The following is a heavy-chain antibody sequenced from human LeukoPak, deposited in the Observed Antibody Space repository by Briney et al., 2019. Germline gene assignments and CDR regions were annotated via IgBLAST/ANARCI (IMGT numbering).Heavy chain of an antibody. V-gene: IGHV3-30*18. Sequence: PGGSLRLSCAASGFTFSDYYMSWIRQAPGKGLEWVGVISDDGRSKDYADSVKGRFTISRDNSKDTLYLQMNSLRAEDTAVYYCAKRPSDYGDYVSYFDYWGRGTLVTVSS. CDR1: GFTFSDYY. J-gene: IGHJ4*02. CDR3: AKRPSDYGDYVSYFDY. D-gene: IGHD4-17*01. CDR2: ISDDGRSK.